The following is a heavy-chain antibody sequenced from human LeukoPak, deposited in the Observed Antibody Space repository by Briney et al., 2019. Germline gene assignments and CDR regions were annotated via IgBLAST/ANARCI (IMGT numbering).Heavy chain of an antibody. D-gene: IGHD1-26*01. V-gene: IGHV1-2*06. CDR2: FDPYSGGA. CDR1: GYTFTGYY. J-gene: IGHJ3*01. Sequence: ASVKVSCKASGYTFTGYYMHWVRQAPGQGLEWMGRFDPYSGGASYALKFEGRVTWTRDPSISTDYMELSRLRPDDTAVYYCAGGGGSYGDVWGQGTAVTVSS. CDR3: AGGGGSYGDV.